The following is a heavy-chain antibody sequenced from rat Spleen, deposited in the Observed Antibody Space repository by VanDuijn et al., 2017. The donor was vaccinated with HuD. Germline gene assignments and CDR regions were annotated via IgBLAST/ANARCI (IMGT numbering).Heavy chain of an antibody. CDR3: ARRHYGYTDYFDY. CDR1: GFTFSTYG. Sequence: EVQLVESDGGLVQPGRSLKLSCAASGFTFSTYGMAWVRQAPTKGLEWDATFSYDGRSTYYRDSVKGRFTISRDNAKSTLFLQMDSLRSEDKATYYCARRHYGYTDYFDYWGQGVMVTVSS. V-gene: IGHV5-29*01. CDR2: FSYDGRST. D-gene: IGHD1-9*01. J-gene: IGHJ2*01.